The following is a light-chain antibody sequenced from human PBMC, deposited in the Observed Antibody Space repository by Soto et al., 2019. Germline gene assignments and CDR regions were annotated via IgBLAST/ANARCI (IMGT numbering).Light chain of an antibody. CDR2: AAS. CDR1: QSVSSSF. Sequence: EIVLTHSPGTLSLSPGERAALSCRASQSVSSSFLAWYQQQPGQAPRLLLYAASTRAPGIPDRFSGSGSGTEFTLTISSLQYADFAVSYCQQYNNWPPNTFGEGTKVDI. V-gene: IGKV3D-15*01. CDR3: QQYNNWPPNT. J-gene: IGKJ4*01.